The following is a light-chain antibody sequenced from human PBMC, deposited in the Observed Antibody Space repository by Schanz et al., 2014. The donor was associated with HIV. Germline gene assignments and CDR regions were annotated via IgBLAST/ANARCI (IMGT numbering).Light chain of an antibody. CDR3: QQSGDSGGT. CDR1: QSVSSSY. CDR2: GAS. J-gene: IGKJ4*01. Sequence: EIVLTQSPGTLSLSPGERATLSCRASQSVSSSYLAWYQQKPGQAPRLLIYGASSRATGIPDRFSGSGSGTDFTLTISRLEPEDFAVYYCQQSGDSGGTFGGGTEVDIK. V-gene: IGKV3-20*01.